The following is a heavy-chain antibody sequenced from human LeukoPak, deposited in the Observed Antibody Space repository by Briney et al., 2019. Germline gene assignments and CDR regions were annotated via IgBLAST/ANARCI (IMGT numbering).Heavy chain of an antibody. D-gene: IGHD5-12*01. CDR3: ARDYGYSGYDWGGYYYYGMDV. Sequence: SGGSLRLSCAASGFTFSSYWMSWVRQAPGKGLEWVANIKQDGSEKYYVDSVKGRFTISRDNAKNSLYLQMNSLRAEDTAVYYCARDYGYSGYDWGGYYYYGMDVWGQGTTVTVSS. V-gene: IGHV3-7*01. CDR2: IKQDGSEK. CDR1: GFTFSSYW. J-gene: IGHJ6*02.